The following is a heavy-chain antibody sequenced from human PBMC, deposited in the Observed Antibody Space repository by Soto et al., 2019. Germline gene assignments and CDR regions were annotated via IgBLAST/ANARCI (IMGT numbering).Heavy chain of an antibody. Sequence: ASVKVSCKASGYTFTGYYMHWVRQAPGQGLEWMGWINPNSGGTNYAQKFQGWVTMTRDTSISTAYMELSRLRSDDTAVYYCARGGPGTRRVAVAGMSQKQDYWGQGTLVTVSS. CDR3: ARGGPGTRRVAVAGMSQKQDY. V-gene: IGHV1-2*04. D-gene: IGHD6-19*01. CDR2: INPNSGGT. CDR1: GYTFTGYY. J-gene: IGHJ4*02.